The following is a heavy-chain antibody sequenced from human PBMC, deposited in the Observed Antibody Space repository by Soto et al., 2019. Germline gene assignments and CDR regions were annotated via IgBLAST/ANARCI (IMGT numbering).Heavy chain of an antibody. V-gene: IGHV4-31*03. D-gene: IGHD5-18*01. CDR2: IYYSGTT. CDR1: GGSISSEGYY. Sequence: SETLSLTCTVSGGSISSEGYYWSWFRQLPGKGLEWIGDIYYSGTTYHNPSLRSRLTISGDASKKQFSLKLSSVTDADTALYYCARGRGYSYGPYYFDYWGQGTLVTVSS. J-gene: IGHJ4*02. CDR3: ARGRGYSYGPYYFDY.